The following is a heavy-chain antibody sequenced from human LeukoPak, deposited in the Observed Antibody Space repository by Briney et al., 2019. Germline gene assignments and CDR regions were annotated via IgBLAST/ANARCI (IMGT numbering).Heavy chain of an antibody. CDR2: ISWNSGSI. J-gene: IGHJ6*02. CDR3: AKGVVGGGMDV. V-gene: IGHV3-9*01. D-gene: IGHD2-15*01. Sequence: QTGGSLRLSCAASGLTFDDYAMHWVRQAPGKGLEWVSGISWNSGSIDYADSVKGRFTISRDNAKNSLYLQMNSLRAEDTALYYCAKGVVGGGMDVWGQGTTVTVSS. CDR1: GLTFDDYA.